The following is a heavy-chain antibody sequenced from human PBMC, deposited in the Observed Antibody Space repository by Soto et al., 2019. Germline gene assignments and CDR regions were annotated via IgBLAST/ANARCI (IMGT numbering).Heavy chain of an antibody. CDR1: GFTFISYA. Sequence: WGSLRLSCAVSGFTFISYAIIFCRHAPGKWLEWVSGISDSGGNTYYADSVKGRFTISRDNSKNTLYLQLNSLSPEDTAVYYCAKGRSGSSTSCYNYWGQGTLVTVSS. CDR2: ISDSGGNT. D-gene: IGHD2-2*02. J-gene: IGHJ4*02. V-gene: IGHV3-23*01. CDR3: AKGRSGSSTSCYNY.